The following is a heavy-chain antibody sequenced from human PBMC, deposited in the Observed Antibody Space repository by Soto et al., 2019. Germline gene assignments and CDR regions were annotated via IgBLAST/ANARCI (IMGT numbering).Heavy chain of an antibody. CDR1: GYSISNGYY. V-gene: IGHV4-38-2*02. CDR2: IYHSGST. Sequence: SETLSLTCAGSGYSISNGYYWGWIRQPPGKGLEWLGTIYHSGSTYYNPSLKSRVTMSVDTSNNHYSLKLRSVTAADTAVYYCARDAGTYRYYFDYWGQGTLVTVSS. J-gene: IGHJ4*02. CDR3: ARDAGTYRYYFDY.